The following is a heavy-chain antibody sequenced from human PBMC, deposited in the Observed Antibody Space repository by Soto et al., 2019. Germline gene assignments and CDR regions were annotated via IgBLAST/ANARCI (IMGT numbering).Heavy chain of an antibody. D-gene: IGHD6-19*01. J-gene: IGHJ5*02. CDR2: IYQSGVT. Sequence: TLSLTCNMSGDSYSISTYSWSWIRQPPGKALQWIGFIYQSGVTSYNPSLASRVSISLDRSNNQCSLKLKSVTAADTAVYFCAGMPYTSGLRFDPWGPGTLVTVS. V-gene: IGHV4-30-2*01. CDR1: GDSYSISTYS. CDR3: AGMPYTSGLRFDP.